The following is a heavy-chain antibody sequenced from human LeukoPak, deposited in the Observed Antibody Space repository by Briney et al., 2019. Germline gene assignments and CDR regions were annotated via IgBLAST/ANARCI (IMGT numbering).Heavy chain of an antibody. CDR3: ARAQYSYYDY. V-gene: IGHV3-48*03. Sequence: GESLRLSCAASGFTFSSYEMNWVRQAPGKGLEWVSYISTISIIYYADSVKGRFTISRDNAKNSLYLQMNSLRAEDTAVYYCARAQYSYYDYWGQGTLVTVSS. CDR2: ISTISII. J-gene: IGHJ4*02. CDR1: GFTFSSYE. D-gene: IGHD4-11*01.